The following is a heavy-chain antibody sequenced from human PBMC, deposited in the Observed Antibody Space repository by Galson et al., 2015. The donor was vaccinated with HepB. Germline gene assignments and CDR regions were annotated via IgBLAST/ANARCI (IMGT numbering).Heavy chain of an antibody. CDR3: AREYSGYDRYDAFDI. J-gene: IGHJ3*02. CDR1: GGTFSSYA. Sequence: SVKVSCQASGGTFSSYAMSWVRQAPGQGLEWMGGIIPILGIANYAQKFQGSVTITADKSTSTAYMELSSLRSEDTAVYYCAREYSGYDRYDAFDIWGQGTMVTVSS. CDR2: IIPILGIA. V-gene: IGHV1-69*10. D-gene: IGHD5-12*01.